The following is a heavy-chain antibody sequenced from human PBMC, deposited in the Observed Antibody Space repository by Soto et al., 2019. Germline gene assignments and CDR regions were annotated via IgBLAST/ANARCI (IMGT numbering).Heavy chain of an antibody. V-gene: IGHV1-69*06. CDR2: IIPIFGTA. D-gene: IGHD3-22*01. J-gene: IGHJ4*02. CDR3: ASPAVVITPYSDY. Sequence: SVKVSCKASGGTFSSYAISWVRQAPGQGLEWMGGIIPIFGTANYAQKFQGRVTITADKSTSTAYMELSSLRSEDTAVYYCASPAVVITPYSDYWGPATLVTVSS. CDR1: GGTFSSYA.